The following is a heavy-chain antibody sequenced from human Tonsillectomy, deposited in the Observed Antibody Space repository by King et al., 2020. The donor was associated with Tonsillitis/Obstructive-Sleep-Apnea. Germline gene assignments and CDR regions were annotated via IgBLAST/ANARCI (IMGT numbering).Heavy chain of an antibody. J-gene: IGHJ6*03. V-gene: IGHV4-34*01. CDR3: ARERCSGGVCYARYYYYMDV. CDR2: INHIGST. Sequence: VQLQQWGAGLLKPSETLSLTCAVYGGSFSGYYWSWIRQPPGKGLEWIGEINHIGSTNSTPSLRSRVTISVDTSKNQFSLKLSSLTAADTAGYYCARERCSGGVCYARYYYYMDVWGKGTTVTVSS. D-gene: IGHD2-8*02. CDR1: GGSFSGYY.